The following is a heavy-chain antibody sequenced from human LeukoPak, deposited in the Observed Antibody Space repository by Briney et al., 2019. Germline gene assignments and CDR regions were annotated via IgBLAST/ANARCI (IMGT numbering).Heavy chain of an antibody. CDR2: IRYDGSNK. Sequence: GGSLRLSCAASGFTFSSYGMHWVRQAPGKGLEWVAFIRYDGSNKYYADSVKGRFTISRDNSKNTLYLQMNSLRAEDTAVYYCAKVGGQDIVVVPAAIYSDYWGQGTLVTVSS. J-gene: IGHJ4*02. CDR1: GFTFSSYG. D-gene: IGHD2-2*02. CDR3: AKVGGQDIVVVPAAIYSDY. V-gene: IGHV3-30*02.